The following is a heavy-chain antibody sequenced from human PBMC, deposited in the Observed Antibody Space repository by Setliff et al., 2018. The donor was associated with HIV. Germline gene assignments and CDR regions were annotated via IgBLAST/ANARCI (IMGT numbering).Heavy chain of an antibody. Sequence: SETLSLTCTVSGGSIRSSSYYWGWIRQPPGKGLEWIGSIYYSGSTYYNPSLKSRVTISVDTSKNQFSLKLSSVTAAATAVYYCARSAYDILTGEWYFDYWGQGTLVTVSS. V-gene: IGHV4-39*07. CDR1: GGSIRSSSYY. CDR3: ARSAYDILTGEWYFDY. CDR2: IYYSGST. J-gene: IGHJ4*02. D-gene: IGHD3-9*01.